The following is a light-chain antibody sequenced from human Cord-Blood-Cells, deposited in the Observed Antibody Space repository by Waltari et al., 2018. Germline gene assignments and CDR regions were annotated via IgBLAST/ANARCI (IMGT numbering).Light chain of an antibody. Sequence: QSVLTQPPSVSGAPGQRVTISCTGSSSNIGAGYDVHWYQQLPGTAPKPLIYGNSNRPSGVPYRFSGSKSGTSASLAITGLQAEDEADYYCQSYDSSLSGVVFGGGTKLTVL. CDR1: SSNIGAGYD. CDR2: GNS. J-gene: IGLJ2*01. V-gene: IGLV1-40*01. CDR3: QSYDSSLSGVV.